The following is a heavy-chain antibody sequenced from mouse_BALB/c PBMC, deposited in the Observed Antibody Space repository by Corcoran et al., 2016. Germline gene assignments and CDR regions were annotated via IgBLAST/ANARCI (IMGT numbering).Heavy chain of an antibody. CDR1: GFNIQDTY. CDR2: IDPANGNT. J-gene: IGHJ2*01. V-gene: IGHV14-3*02. Sequence: EVQLQQSGAELVKPRATVKLSCTASGFNIQDTYMHLLKQRPEQGLEWIGRIDPANGNTKYDPKFQGKATITADTSSNTAYLQLSSLTSEDTAVYYWARKGLDYWGQGTTLTVSS. CDR3: ARKGLDY.